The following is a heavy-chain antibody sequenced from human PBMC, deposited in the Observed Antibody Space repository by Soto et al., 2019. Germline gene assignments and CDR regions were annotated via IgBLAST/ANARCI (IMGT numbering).Heavy chain of an antibody. CDR2: ISGSGGST. D-gene: IGHD2-15*01. Sequence: EVQLLESGGGLVQPGGPLSFSCAASGFTFSTNALGWVPQPPGKGLEWVSAISGSGGSTYYADSVKGRFTISRDNSKNTLYLQMNSLRAEDTAVYYCAKDLVVVVARKMWGQGTLVTVSS. CDR3: AKDLVVVVARKM. J-gene: IGHJ4*02. V-gene: IGHV3-23*01. CDR1: GFTFSTNA.